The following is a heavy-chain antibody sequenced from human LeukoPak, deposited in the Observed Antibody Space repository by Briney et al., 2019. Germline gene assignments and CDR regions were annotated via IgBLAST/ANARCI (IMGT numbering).Heavy chain of an antibody. CDR3: ARGDVSYDSSGYYYY. CDR1: GYTFTGYY. D-gene: IGHD3-22*01. V-gene: IGHV1-2*06. Sequence: ASVKVSCKASGYTFTGYYMHWVRQAPGQGLEWMGRINPNSGGTNYAQKFQGRVTMTTDTSISTAYMELSRLRSDDTAVYYCARGDVSYDSSGYYYYWGQGTLVTVSS. J-gene: IGHJ4*02. CDR2: INPNSGGT.